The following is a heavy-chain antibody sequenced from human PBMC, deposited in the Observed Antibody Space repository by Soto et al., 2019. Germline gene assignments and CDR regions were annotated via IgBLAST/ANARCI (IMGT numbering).Heavy chain of an antibody. CDR2: ISYDGGNQ. CDR1: GFTFSSYP. J-gene: IGHJ4*02. V-gene: IGHV3-30-3*01. D-gene: IGHD4-4*01. Sequence: GGSLRLSCEASGFTFSSYPMHWVRQAPGKGLEWVTVISYDGGNQYYTDSVKGRFTISRDNSKDTLYLQMHSLRSDDTAVYFCARGPVTQTSFIDHWGQGTLVTVSS. CDR3: ARGPVTQTSFIDH.